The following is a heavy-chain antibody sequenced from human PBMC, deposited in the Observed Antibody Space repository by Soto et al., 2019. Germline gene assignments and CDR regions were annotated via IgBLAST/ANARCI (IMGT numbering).Heavy chain of an antibody. Sequence: PGGSLRLSCAASGFTFSSYAMSWDRQAPGKGLEWVSAISGSGGSTYYADSVKGRFTISRDNSKNTLYLQMNSLRAEDTAVYYCAKDRTYYGFWSGYYYYYYGMDVWGQGT. CDR3: AKDRTYYGFWSGYYYYYYGMDV. CDR1: GFTFSSYA. V-gene: IGHV3-23*01. J-gene: IGHJ6*02. D-gene: IGHD3-3*01. CDR2: ISGSGGST.